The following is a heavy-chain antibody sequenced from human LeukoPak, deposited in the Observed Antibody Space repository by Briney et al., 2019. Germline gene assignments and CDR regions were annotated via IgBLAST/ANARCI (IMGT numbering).Heavy chain of an antibody. D-gene: IGHD3-10*01. V-gene: IGHV1-18*01. CDR3: ARQPYGSGSYYTPDY. Sequence: ASVKVSCKASGGTFSSYAISWVRQAPGQGLEWMGGISAYNGNTSYAQKLQGRVTMTTDTSTSTAYMELRSLRSDDTAVYYCARQPYGSGSYYTPDYWGQGTLVTVSS. J-gene: IGHJ4*02. CDR1: GGTFSSYA. CDR2: ISAYNGNT.